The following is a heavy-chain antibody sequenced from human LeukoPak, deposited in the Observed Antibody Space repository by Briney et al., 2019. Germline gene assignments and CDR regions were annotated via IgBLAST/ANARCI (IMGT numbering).Heavy chain of an antibody. CDR2: IYYSGST. Sequence: SETLSLTCTVSGGSISSSSYYWGWIRQPPGKGLEWIGSIYYSGSTYYNPSLKSRVTISVDTSKNQFSLKLSSVTAADTAVYYCARGIAAAVPLNWFDPWGQGTLVTVSS. D-gene: IGHD6-13*01. CDR1: GGSISSSSYY. J-gene: IGHJ5*02. CDR3: ARGIAAAVPLNWFDP. V-gene: IGHV4-39*07.